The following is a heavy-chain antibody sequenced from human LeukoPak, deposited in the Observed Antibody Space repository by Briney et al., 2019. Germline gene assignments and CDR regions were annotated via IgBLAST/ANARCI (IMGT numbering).Heavy chain of an antibody. Sequence: GGSLRLSCAASGFTFSSYGMHWVRQAPGMGLEWVAFIRHDGSSENYADSVKGLFTISRDNSKNTLYLQMNSLRAEDTAVYYCAKDPQTGGSYSALFDYWGQGTLVTVSS. CDR2: IRHDGSSE. D-gene: IGHD1-26*01. J-gene: IGHJ4*02. CDR3: AKDPQTGGSYSALFDY. V-gene: IGHV3-30*02. CDR1: GFTFSSYG.